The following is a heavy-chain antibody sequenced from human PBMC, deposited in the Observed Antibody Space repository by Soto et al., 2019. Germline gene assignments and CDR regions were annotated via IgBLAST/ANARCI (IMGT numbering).Heavy chain of an antibody. J-gene: IGHJ4*02. Sequence: EVQLLESGGGLVQPGGSLRLSCAASGFTFSYYAMNWVRQAPGKGLEWVSSISSSGTNSYYADSVMGRFTISRDNSRATIYLEMISLRVEDTAIYYCAKSAGGVPRYYYDFWGQGTLVTVSS. D-gene: IGHD3-16*01. V-gene: IGHV3-23*01. CDR3: AKSAGGVPRYYYDF. CDR2: ISSSGTNS. CDR1: GFTFSYYA.